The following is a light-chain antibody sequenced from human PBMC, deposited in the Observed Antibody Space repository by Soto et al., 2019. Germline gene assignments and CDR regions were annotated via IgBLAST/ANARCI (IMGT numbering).Light chain of an antibody. V-gene: IGKV1-33*01. CDR1: HDISNY. CDR2: DAS. CDR3: QQYDNLPLT. J-gene: IGKJ4*01. Sequence: DIQMTQSPSSLSAFVGDRVTITCQASHDISNYLNWYQQKPGKAPKLLIYDASNLETGVPSRFSGSGSGTDFTFTISSLQPEDIATYYCQQYDNLPLTFGGGTKVDIK.